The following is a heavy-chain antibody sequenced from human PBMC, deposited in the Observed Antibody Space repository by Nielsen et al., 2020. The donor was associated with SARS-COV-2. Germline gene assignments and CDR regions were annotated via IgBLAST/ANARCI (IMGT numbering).Heavy chain of an antibody. CDR3: ARARATIFGLVMSYGMDV. Sequence: ASVKVSCKASGGTFSTYAISWVRQAPGQGLEWMGRSNPYSGGTNYAQKFQGTVTMTRDASISTVYMELTSDDTAVYYCARARATIFGLVMSYGMDVWGQGTTVAVSS. D-gene: IGHD3/OR15-3a*01. J-gene: IGHJ6*02. CDR2: SNPYSGGT. V-gene: IGHV1-2*06. CDR1: GGTFSTYA.